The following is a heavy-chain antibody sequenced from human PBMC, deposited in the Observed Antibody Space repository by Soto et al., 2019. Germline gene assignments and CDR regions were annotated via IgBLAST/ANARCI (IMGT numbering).Heavy chain of an antibody. J-gene: IGHJ3*02. Sequence: ASVKVSCKASGGTFSSYAISWVRQAPGQGLEWMGGIIPIFGTANYAQKFQGRVTITADESTSTAYMELSSLRSEDTAVYYCARFRDGYNARPGAFDIWGQGTMVTVSS. V-gene: IGHV1-69*13. CDR2: IIPIFGTA. CDR1: GGTFSSYA. D-gene: IGHD5-12*01. CDR3: ARFRDGYNARPGAFDI.